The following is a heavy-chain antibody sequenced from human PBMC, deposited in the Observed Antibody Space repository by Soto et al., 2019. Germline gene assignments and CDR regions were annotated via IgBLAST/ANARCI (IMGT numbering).Heavy chain of an antibody. CDR1: GYTFSTYD. D-gene: IGHD6-13*01. Sequence: QVQLAQSGAEVKKPGASVKVSCKASGYTFSTYDIDWVLLATGQGLEWMGSMNPNSGNTEYAQKFQGRGTMTRDTSISTAYMELSSLRSEDTAIYYCARTMGGIAAAGNDYWGQGTLVTVSS. J-gene: IGHJ4*02. CDR2: MNPNSGNT. CDR3: ARTMGGIAAAGNDY. V-gene: IGHV1-8*01.